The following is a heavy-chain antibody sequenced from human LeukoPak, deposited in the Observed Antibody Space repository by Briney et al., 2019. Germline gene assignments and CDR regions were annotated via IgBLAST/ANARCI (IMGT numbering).Heavy chain of an antibody. D-gene: IGHD5-24*01. Sequence: GGSLRLSCAASGFTFTSYGMSWVRQAPGKGLEWVSFISGSGVTTYHADSVKGRFTISRDNSKNSLFLQMTSLRVDDTAVYYCARMAGAGPFDYWGQGALVTVSS. CDR1: GFTFTSYG. CDR2: ISGSGVTT. V-gene: IGHV3-23*01. CDR3: ARMAGAGPFDY. J-gene: IGHJ4*02.